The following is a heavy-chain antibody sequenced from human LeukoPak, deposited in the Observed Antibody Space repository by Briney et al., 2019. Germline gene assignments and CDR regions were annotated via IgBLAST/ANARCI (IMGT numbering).Heavy chain of an antibody. CDR1: GFTFSSYA. CDR2: ISGSGGST. CDR3: ASSIAAAPYYFDY. D-gene: IGHD6-13*01. V-gene: IGHV3-23*01. Sequence: GGSLRLSCAASGFTFSSYAMNWVRQAPGKGLEWVSAISGSGGSTYYADSVKGRFTISRDNSKNTLYLQMNSLRAEDTAVYYCASSIAAAPYYFDYWGQGTLVTVSS. J-gene: IGHJ4*02.